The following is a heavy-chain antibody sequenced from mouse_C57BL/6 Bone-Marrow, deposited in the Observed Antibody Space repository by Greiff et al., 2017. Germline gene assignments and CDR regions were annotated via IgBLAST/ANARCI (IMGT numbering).Heavy chain of an antibody. Sequence: QVQLQQSGPGLVAPSQSLSITCTVSGFSLTSYAISWVRQPPGKGLEWLGVIWTGGGTNYNSALKSRLSISKDNSKSQVFLKMNSLQTDDTARYYCARNAYYSNDAWFAYWGQGTLVTVSA. V-gene: IGHV2-9-1*01. D-gene: IGHD2-5*01. CDR3: ARNAYYSNDAWFAY. CDR2: IWTGGGT. CDR1: GFSLTSYA. J-gene: IGHJ3*01.